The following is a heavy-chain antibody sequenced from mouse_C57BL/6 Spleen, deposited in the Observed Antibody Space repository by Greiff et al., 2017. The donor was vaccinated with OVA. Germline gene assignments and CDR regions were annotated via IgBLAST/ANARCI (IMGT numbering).Heavy chain of an antibody. V-gene: IGHV1-82*01. CDR1: GYAFSSSW. J-gene: IGHJ4*01. CDR3: ARELTGDY. CDR2: IYPGDGDT. D-gene: IGHD4-1*01. Sequence: VQLKESGPELVKPGASVKISCKASGYAFSSSWMNWVKQRPGKGLEWIGRIYPGDGDTNYNGKFKGKATLTADKSSSTAYMQLSSLTSEDSAVYFCARELTGDYWGQGTSVTVSS.